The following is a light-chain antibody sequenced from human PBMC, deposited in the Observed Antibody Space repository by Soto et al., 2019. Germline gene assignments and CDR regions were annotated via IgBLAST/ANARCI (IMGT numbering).Light chain of an antibody. V-gene: IGLV1-44*01. CDR2: SNN. CDR3: AAWDDSLNGNG. CDR1: SSNIGSNT. Sequence: QSVLTQPPSASGTPGQRVTISCSGSSSNIGSNTVNWYQQLPGTAPKLLIYSNNQRPSGVPDRFSGSKSGTSASLAISGLQSEDEADYYCAAWDDSLNGNGVGRGTKLTVL. J-gene: IGLJ2*01.